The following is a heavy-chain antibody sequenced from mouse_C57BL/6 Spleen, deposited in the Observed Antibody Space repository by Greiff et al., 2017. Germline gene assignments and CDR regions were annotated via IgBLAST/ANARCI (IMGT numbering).Heavy chain of an antibody. D-gene: IGHD2-5*01. J-gene: IGHJ3*01. CDR2: ISDGGSYT. V-gene: IGHV5-4*01. Sequence: EVKLMESGGGLVKPGGSLKLSCAASGFTFSSYAMSWVRQTPEKRLEWVATISDGGSYTYYPDNVKGRFTISRDNAKNNLYLQMSHLKSEDTAMYYCARENYSNYVAYWGQGTLVTVSA. CDR3: ARENYSNYVAY. CDR1: GFTFSSYA.